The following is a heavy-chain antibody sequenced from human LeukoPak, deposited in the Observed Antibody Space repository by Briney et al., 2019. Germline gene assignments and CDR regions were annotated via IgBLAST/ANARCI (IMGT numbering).Heavy chain of an antibody. CDR3: ARTSGYFGDFLDY. Sequence: SETLSLTCTVSGGSISSYFWSWIRQPPGKGLEWIGYIYSSGGTNYNPSLKSRVTISVDTSKNQFSLKLRSVTAADTAVYYCARTSGYFGDFLDYWGQGTLVTVSS. CDR1: GGSISSYF. V-gene: IGHV4-59*08. J-gene: IGHJ4*02. CDR2: IYSSGGT. D-gene: IGHD4-17*01.